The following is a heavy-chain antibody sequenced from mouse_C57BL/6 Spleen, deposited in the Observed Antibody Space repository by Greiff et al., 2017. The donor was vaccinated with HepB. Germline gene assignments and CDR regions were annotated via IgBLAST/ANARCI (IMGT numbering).Heavy chain of an antibody. CDR3: AREGIYYGNYEAY. J-gene: IGHJ3*01. CDR1: GYTFTSYW. CDR2: IHPNSGST. Sequence: QVHVKQPGAELVKPGASVKLSCKASGYTFTSYWMHWVKQRPGQGLEWIGMIHPNSGSTNYNEKFKSKATLTVDKSSSTAYMQLSSLTSEDSAVYYCAREGIYYGNYEAYWGQGTLVTVSA. D-gene: IGHD2-1*01. V-gene: IGHV1-64*01.